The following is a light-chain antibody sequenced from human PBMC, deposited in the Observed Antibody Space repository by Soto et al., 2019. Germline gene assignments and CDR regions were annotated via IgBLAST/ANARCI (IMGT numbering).Light chain of an antibody. J-gene: IGLJ3*02. Sequence: NFMLTQPHSVSESPGKTVTISCTGSSGSIASNYVQWYQQRPGSAPTTVIYEDNQRPSGVPDRFSGSIDSSSNSASLTISGLKTEDEADYYCQSYDSSNQVFGGGTKLT. CDR2: EDN. CDR3: QSYDSSNQV. CDR1: SGSIASNY. V-gene: IGLV6-57*02.